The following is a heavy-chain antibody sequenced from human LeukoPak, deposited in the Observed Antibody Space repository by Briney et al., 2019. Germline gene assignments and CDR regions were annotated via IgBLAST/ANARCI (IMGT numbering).Heavy chain of an antibody. Sequence: SETLSLTCTVSGGSISSSSYYWGWIRQPPGKGLEWIGTIYYSGSTYYNPSLKSRVTISVDASKNQFSLKVSSVTATDTAMYYCARHGAYCTGGSCTRFDPWGQGTLVTVSS. V-gene: IGHV4-39*01. CDR1: GGSISSSSYY. CDR2: IYYSGST. CDR3: ARHGAYCTGGSCTRFDP. J-gene: IGHJ5*02. D-gene: IGHD2-15*01.